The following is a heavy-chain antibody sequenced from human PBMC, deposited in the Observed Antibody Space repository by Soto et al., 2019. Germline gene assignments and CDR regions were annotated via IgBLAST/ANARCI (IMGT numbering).Heavy chain of an antibody. V-gene: IGHV1-69*06. CDR1: GGTFSSYA. J-gene: IGHJ6*02. CDR3: ASPKPGYYDGMDV. CDR2: IIPIFGTA. Sequence: QVQLVQSGAEVKKPGSSVKVSCKASGGTFSSYAISWVRQAPGQGLEWMGGIIPIFGTAHYEQKFQGRVKITADKSTSTAYLELSSLRSEDTAVYYCASPKPGYYDGMDVWGQGTTVTVSS.